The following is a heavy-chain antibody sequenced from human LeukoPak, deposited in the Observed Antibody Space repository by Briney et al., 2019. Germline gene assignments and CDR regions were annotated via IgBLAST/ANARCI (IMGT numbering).Heavy chain of an antibody. Sequence: PSETLSLTCTVSGDSISSYYWSWIRQPPGKGLEWIGYIYYSGSTNYNPSLKSRVTISVDTSKNQFSLKLSSVTAADTAVYYCARNHYYDTLSRAFDIWGQGTMVTVSS. D-gene: IGHD3-22*01. V-gene: IGHV4-59*01. CDR2: IYYSGST. CDR3: ARNHYYDTLSRAFDI. J-gene: IGHJ3*02. CDR1: GDSISSYY.